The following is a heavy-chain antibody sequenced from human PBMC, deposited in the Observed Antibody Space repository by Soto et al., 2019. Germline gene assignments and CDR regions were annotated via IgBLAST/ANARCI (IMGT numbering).Heavy chain of an antibody. J-gene: IGHJ3*02. Sequence: GGSLRLSCAASGFTFSSYWMSWVRQAPGKGLEWVANIKQDGSEKYYVDSVTGRFTIARDNAKNSLYLQMNSLRAEDTAVYYCARAIVVVPAAIPDAFDIWGQGTMVTVSS. V-gene: IGHV3-7*01. D-gene: IGHD2-2*02. CDR3: ARAIVVVPAAIPDAFDI. CDR2: IKQDGSEK. CDR1: GFTFSSYW.